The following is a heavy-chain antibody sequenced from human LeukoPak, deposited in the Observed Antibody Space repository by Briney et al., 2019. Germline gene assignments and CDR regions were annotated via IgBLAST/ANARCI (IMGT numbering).Heavy chain of an antibody. CDR3: ARGGYGDYVAYLDAFDI. D-gene: IGHD4-17*01. V-gene: IGHV4-30-4*01. CDR1: GGSISSGDYY. CDR2: IYYSGST. Sequence: SETLSLTCTVSGGSISSGDYYWSWIRQPPGKGLEWIGYIYYSGSTYYNPSLKSRVTISVDTSKNQFSLKLSSVTAADTAVYYCARGGYGDYVAYLDAFDIWGQGTMVTVSS. J-gene: IGHJ3*02.